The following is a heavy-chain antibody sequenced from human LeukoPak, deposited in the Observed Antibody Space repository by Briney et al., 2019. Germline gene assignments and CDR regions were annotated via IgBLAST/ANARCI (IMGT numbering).Heavy chain of an antibody. D-gene: IGHD3-22*01. J-gene: IGHJ3*02. CDR1: GFTVSNSY. CDR2: FYSDDDT. CDR3: AREGYYDTSGASRAFDI. V-gene: IGHV3-66*02. Sequence: PGGSLRLPCAASGFTVSNSYMSWVRQAPGKGLEWVSLFYSDDDTHYPDSVKGRFTISRDNSKNTLYLQVNSLRVEDTAVYYCAREGYYDTSGASRAFDIWGQGTMVTVSS.